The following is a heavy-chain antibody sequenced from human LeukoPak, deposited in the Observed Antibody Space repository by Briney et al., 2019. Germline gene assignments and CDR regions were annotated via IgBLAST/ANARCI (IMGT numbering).Heavy chain of an antibody. CDR3: ARGCADYYYGMDV. V-gene: IGHV3-53*04. Sequence: GGSLRLSCAASGFTVSSNYMSWVRQAPGKGLEWVSVIYSGGSTYYADSVKGRFAISRHNSKNTLYLQMNSLRAEDTAVYYCARGCADYYYGMDVWGQGTTVTVSS. J-gene: IGHJ6*02. CDR2: IYSGGST. CDR1: GFTVSSNY.